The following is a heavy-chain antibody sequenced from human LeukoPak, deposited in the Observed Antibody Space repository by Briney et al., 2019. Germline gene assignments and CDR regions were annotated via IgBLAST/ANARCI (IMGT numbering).Heavy chain of an antibody. V-gene: IGHV3-23*01. CDR2: ISGSGGST. J-gene: IGHJ3*02. CDR1: EFTFSSYA. CDR3: ARDWPSEWQQLHDYDAVYI. D-gene: IGHD6-13*01. Sequence: GGSLRLSCAASEFTFSSYAMSWVRQPPGKGLEWVSIISGSGGSTYDADSVKGRFTISRDNSKNTLDLQMSSLRADDTAVYYCARDWPSEWQQLHDYDAVYIWGQGTMVTVSS.